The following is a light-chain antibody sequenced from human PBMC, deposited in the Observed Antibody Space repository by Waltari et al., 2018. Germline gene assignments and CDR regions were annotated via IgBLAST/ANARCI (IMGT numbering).Light chain of an antibody. J-gene: IGKJ2*01. V-gene: IGKV4-1*01. CDR2: WAS. CDR3: QQYYSTPSYT. CDR1: QSVLYSSNNNNY. Sequence: DIVMTQSPDSLAVSLGERSTINCKSSQSVLYSSNNNNYLAWYQQKPGQPPKLLIYWASTRESGVPDRFSGSGSGTDFTLTISSLQAEDVAVYYCQQYYSTPSYTFGQ.